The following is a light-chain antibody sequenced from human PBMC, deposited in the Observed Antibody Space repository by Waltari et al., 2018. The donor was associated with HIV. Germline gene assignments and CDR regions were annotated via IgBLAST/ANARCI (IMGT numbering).Light chain of an antibody. CDR1: QSLLHSNGYNF. Sequence: IVMTQSPLSLPVTPGEPASISCSSSQSLLHSNGYNFLDWYLQKPGQSPQLLIYLGSNRASGVPDRFSGGGSGTDFTLNISRMEAEDVGVYYCMQALQTPPTFGQGTKLEIK. CDR3: MQALQTPPT. CDR2: LGS. J-gene: IGKJ2*01. V-gene: IGKV2-28*01.